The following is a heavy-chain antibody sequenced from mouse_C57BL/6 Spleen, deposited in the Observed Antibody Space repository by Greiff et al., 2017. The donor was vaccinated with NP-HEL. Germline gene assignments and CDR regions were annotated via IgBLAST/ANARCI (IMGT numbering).Heavy chain of an antibody. V-gene: IGHV2-2*01. CDR2: IWSGGST. J-gene: IGHJ4*01. D-gene: IGHD1-1*01. CDR1: GFSLTSYG. Sequence: VQLQQSGPGLVQPSQSLSITCTVSGFSLTSYGVHWVRQSPGKGLEWLGVIWSGGSTDYNAAFISRLGISKDNSKSQVFFKMNSLQADDTAIYYCARNSGYYGSSPYYAMDYWGQGTSVTVSS. CDR3: ARNSGYYGSSPYYAMDY.